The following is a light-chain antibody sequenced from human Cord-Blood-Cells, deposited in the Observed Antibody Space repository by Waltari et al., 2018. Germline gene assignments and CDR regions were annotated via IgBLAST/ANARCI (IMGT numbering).Light chain of an antibody. CDR3: QQYNSYSIT. V-gene: IGKV1-5*01. CDR2: DAS. J-gene: IGKJ5*01. Sequence: DIHMTQSPSTLSASVGDRVTITCRASQSISRWFAWYQQKPGKAPKLLIYDASSLESGVPSRFSGSGSGTEFTFTISSLQPDDFAAYYCQQYNSYSITFGQGTRLEIK. CDR1: QSISRW.